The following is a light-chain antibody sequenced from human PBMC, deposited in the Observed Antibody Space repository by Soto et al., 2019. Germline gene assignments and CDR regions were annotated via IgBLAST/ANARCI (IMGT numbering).Light chain of an antibody. Sequence: DIQMTQSPSSLSASVGDRVTITCRASQGIYNYLAWYQQKPGKAPKLLIYAASTLEAGVPSRFSGIGSGTDFTLTISSLQPEDVATYYCHKYNSALLTFGQGTRLEIK. V-gene: IGKV1-27*01. CDR1: QGIYNY. CDR3: HKYNSALLT. J-gene: IGKJ5*01. CDR2: AAS.